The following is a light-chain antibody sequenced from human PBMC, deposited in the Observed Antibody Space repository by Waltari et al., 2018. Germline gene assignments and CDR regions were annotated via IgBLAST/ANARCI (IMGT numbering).Light chain of an antibody. CDR1: SRAVGGYNY. J-gene: IGLJ3*02. CDR3: SSYTSSRGV. V-gene: IGLV2-14*01. Sequence: QSALTQPASVSGSPGQSITISCTGTSRAVGGYNYVSWYQQHPGKAPKLMIYEVSNRPSGVSNRFSGSKSGNTASLTISGLQAEDEADYYCSSYTSSRGVFGGGTKLTVL. CDR2: EVS.